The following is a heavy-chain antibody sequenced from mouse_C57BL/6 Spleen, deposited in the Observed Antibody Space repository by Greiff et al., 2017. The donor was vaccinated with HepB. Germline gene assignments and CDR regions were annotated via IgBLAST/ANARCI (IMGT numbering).Heavy chain of an antibody. V-gene: IGHV1-76*01. Sequence: QVQLQQSGAELVRPGASVKLSCKASGYTFTDYYINWVKQRPGQGLEWIARIYPGSGNTYYNEKFKGKATLTAEKSSSTAYMQRSSLTSEDSAVYFCARRNYHYYAMDYWGQGTSVTVSS. CDR1: GYTFTDYY. J-gene: IGHJ4*01. D-gene: IGHD1-1*02. CDR2: IYPGSGNT. CDR3: ARRNYHYYAMDY.